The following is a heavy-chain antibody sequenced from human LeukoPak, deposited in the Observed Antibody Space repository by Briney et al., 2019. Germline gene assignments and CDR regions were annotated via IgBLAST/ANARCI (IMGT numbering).Heavy chain of an antibody. D-gene: IGHD2-21*02. V-gene: IGHV3-64D*06. Sequence: GGSLRLSGLGSGFTFSWYGMNWVRQAPGRGLEYVSAISKNGGNTYYVDSVKGRFTISRDNSKNTLYLQMNSLRVEDTAVYFCVKDLSDRDVDYWGQGTLVTVSS. CDR1: GFTFSWYG. CDR2: ISKNGGNT. CDR3: VKDLSDRDVDY. J-gene: IGHJ4*02.